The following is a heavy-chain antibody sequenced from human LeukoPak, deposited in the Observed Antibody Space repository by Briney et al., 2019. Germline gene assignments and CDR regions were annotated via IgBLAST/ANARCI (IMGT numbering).Heavy chain of an antibody. CDR1: GYTFTSYG. Sequence: GASVTVSCKASGYTFTSYGISWVRQAPGQGLEWMGWISAYNGNTNYAQKLQGRVTMTTDTSTSTAYMELRSLRSDDTAVYYCARAPYDYDYVWGSYFPGYWGQGTLVTVSS. D-gene: IGHD3-16*01. J-gene: IGHJ4*02. V-gene: IGHV1-18*01. CDR2: ISAYNGNT. CDR3: ARAPYDYDYVWGSYFPGY.